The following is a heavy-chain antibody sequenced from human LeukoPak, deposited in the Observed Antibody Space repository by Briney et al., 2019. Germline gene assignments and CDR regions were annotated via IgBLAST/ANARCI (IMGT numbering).Heavy chain of an antibody. J-gene: IGHJ5*02. Sequence: GGSLRLSCAASGFTFSDYSMHWVRQASGKGLEWIGRIRSEVYSYATAYGASVKSRITISRDDSKNTAYLQMNSLKTEDTAVYYCTRLFYGSGFPDPWGQGTLVTVSS. CDR3: TRLFYGSGFPDP. CDR2: IRSEVYSYAT. CDR1: GFTFSDYS. V-gene: IGHV3-73*01. D-gene: IGHD6-19*01.